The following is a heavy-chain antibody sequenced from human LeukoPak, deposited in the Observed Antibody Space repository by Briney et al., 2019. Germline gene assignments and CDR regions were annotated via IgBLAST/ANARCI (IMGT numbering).Heavy chain of an antibody. D-gene: IGHD1-7*01. Sequence: SETLSLTCAVYGGSFSGYYWSWIRQPPGKGLEWIGSIYYSGSTYYNPSLKSRVAISVDTSKNQFSLKLSSVTAADTAVYYCARTGTSTDYWGQGTLVTVSS. CDR2: IYYSGST. V-gene: IGHV4-34*01. CDR3: ARTGTSTDY. CDR1: GGSFSGYY. J-gene: IGHJ4*02.